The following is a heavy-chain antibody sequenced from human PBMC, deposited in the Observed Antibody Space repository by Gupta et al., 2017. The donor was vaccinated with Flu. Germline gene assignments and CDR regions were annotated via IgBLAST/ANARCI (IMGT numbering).Heavy chain of an antibody. J-gene: IGHJ5*02. CDR2: VDPEDGET. CDR1: GYTFTDYH. CDR3: ARGKDYGGNSGRFDP. V-gene: IGHV1-69-2*01. Sequence: EVQLVQSGAEVKKPGATVKISCTVSGYTFTDYHMHWVQQAPGKGLEWMGLVDPEDGETIYAEKFQGRVTLTADTSTDTAYMELSSLRSDDTAVYYCARGKDYGGNSGRFDPWGQGTLVTVSS. D-gene: IGHD4-17*01.